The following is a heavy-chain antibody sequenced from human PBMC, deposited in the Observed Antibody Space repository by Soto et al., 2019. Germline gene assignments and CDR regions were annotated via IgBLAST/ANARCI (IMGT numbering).Heavy chain of an antibody. CDR2: ISINGGST. V-gene: IGHV3-64D*06. Sequence: PWGSRRRYGSRSGFTCSSYPTHWVRHAPGKGLECASAISINGGSTYYADSVKGRFTISRDNSKKTLYLQITSLRVEDTAVYYCVKGKYSSSGLLDWYDPWGQRTVVSV. D-gene: IGHD6-6*01. J-gene: IGHJ5*01. CDR3: VKGKYSSSGLLDWYDP. CDR1: GFTCSSYP.